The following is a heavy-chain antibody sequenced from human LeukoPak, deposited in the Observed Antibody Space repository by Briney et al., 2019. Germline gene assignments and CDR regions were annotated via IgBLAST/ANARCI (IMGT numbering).Heavy chain of an antibody. V-gene: IGHV4-34*01. Sequence: SETLSLTCAVYGASFSGYYWSWIRQPPGKGLEWIGEINHSGSISYNPSLKSRVTISVDTSKNQFSLKLSSVTAADTAVYYCARDPSRRLPYCSGGSCSDAFDIWGQGTMVTVSS. CDR3: ARDPSRRLPYCSGGSCSDAFDI. D-gene: IGHD2-15*01. CDR2: INHSGSI. J-gene: IGHJ3*02. CDR1: GASFSGYY.